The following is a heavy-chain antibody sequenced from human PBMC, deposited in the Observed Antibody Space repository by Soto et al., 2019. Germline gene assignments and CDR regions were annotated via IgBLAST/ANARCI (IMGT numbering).Heavy chain of an antibody. V-gene: IGHV3-66*04. J-gene: IGHJ4*02. CDR3: ARHGYNYGGGYFDY. Sequence: EVQLVESGGGLVQPGGSLRLSCAASGVTVSSNYMSWVRQAPGKGLEWVSVIYSGGSTYYADSVKGRFTISRDNSKNTLSRQMNRLSAEDTAVYYCARHGYNYGGGYFDYWGQGTLVTLSS. CDR1: GVTVSSNY. CDR2: IYSGGST. D-gene: IGHD5-18*01.